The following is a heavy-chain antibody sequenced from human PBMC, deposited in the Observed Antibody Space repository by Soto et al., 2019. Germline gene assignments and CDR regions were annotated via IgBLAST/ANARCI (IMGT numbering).Heavy chain of an antibody. CDR1: GGSISSSSYY. CDR2: IYYSGST. CDR3: ARSLLEVRGVYYYYYYGMDV. Sequence: SATLSITCTVSGGSISSSSYYWGWIRQPPGKGLEWIVSIYYSGSTYYNPSLKSRVTISVDTSKNQFSLKLSSVTAADTAVYYCARSLLEVRGVYYYYYYGMDVWGQGTTVTVSS. J-gene: IGHJ6*02. V-gene: IGHV4-39*01. D-gene: IGHD3-10*01.